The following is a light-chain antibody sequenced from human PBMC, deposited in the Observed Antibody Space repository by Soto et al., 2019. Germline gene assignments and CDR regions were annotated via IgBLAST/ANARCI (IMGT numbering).Light chain of an antibody. V-gene: IGKV3-15*01. Sequence: TQSPATLSVSLGEEVSLSCRASQSVGPNLAWYQQRPGQAPRLLIHWGSTRANGVPARFRGSGRGTDFTLTNSNLQSEDLAVYYCQQYENCPPYSFGQGTRLEIK. J-gene: IGKJ2*03. CDR1: QSVGPN. CDR3: QQYENCPPYS. CDR2: WGS.